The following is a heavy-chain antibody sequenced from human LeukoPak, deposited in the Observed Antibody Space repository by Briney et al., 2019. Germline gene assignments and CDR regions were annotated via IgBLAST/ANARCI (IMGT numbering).Heavy chain of an antibody. Sequence: HRASVKVSCKASGYTFTSYYMHWVRQAPGQGLEWMGIINPSGGSTSYAQKFQGRVTMTRDTSTSTVYMELSSLRSEDTAVYYCRVSSGWSTDAFDVWGQGTMVTVSS. J-gene: IGHJ3*01. D-gene: IGHD6-19*01. CDR3: RVSSGWSTDAFDV. CDR2: INPSGGST. V-gene: IGHV1-46*01. CDR1: GYTFTSYY.